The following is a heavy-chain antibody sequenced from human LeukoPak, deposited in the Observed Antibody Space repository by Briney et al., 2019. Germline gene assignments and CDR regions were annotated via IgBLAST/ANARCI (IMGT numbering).Heavy chain of an antibody. CDR2: INHSGST. CDR1: GGSFSGYY. Sequence: SETLSLTCAVYGGSFSGYYWSWIRQPPGKGLEWIGEINHSGSTNYNPSLKSRVTISVDTSKNQFSLKLSFVTAADTAVYYCARGAPGDIAAAGADYYYGMDVWGQGTTVTVSS. V-gene: IGHV4-34*01. D-gene: IGHD6-13*01. J-gene: IGHJ6*02. CDR3: ARGAPGDIAAAGADYYYGMDV.